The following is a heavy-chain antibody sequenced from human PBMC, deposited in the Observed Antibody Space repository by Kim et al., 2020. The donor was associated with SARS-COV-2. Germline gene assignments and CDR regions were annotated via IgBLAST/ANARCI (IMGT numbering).Heavy chain of an antibody. V-gene: IGHV3-72*01. J-gene: IGHJ5*02. Sequence: VKGKFTNSRDDPKNSLYLQMNSLKTEDTAVYYCARGVTIFGVVGWFDPWGQGTLVTVSS. D-gene: IGHD3-3*01. CDR3: ARGVTIFGVVGWFDP.